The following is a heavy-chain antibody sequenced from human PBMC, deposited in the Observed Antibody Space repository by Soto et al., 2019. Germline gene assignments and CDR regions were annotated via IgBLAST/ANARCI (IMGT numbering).Heavy chain of an antibody. CDR2: ISYDGSNA. V-gene: IGHV3-30*04. J-gene: IGHJ3*01. D-gene: IGHD3-16*01. CDR1: GFSFSTYA. Sequence: QEQLVESGGGVVQPGTSLRLSCTASGFSFSTYAMYWVRQAPGKGLEWVAIISYDGSNAQYADSVKGRFTVARNNSKNTCNLKWRGLTAEDTVFFYGGRGGGGLGELFLISYDAFVLGGKGKLVPVSS. CDR3: GRGGGGLGELFLISYDAFVL.